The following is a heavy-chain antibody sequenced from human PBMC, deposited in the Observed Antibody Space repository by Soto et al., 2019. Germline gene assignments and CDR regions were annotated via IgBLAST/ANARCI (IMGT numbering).Heavy chain of an antibody. CDR2: IKQDGSER. J-gene: IGHJ5*02. CDR3: ARGGRGPDNWFDP. Sequence: EVQLVESGGGLVQPGGSLRISCVVSGLTFENFWMSWVRQARGKGLEWGANIKQDGSERYYLDSVRGRFTISRDNSENSLSLQMNSLRVDDTAVYYCARGGRGPDNWFDPWGQGTLVIVSS. D-gene: IGHD3-16*01. V-gene: IGHV3-7*01. CDR1: GLTFENFW.